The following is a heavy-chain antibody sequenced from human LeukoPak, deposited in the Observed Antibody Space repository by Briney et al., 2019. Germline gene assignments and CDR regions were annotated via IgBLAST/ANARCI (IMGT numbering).Heavy chain of an antibody. D-gene: IGHD5-12*01. Sequence: SETLSLTCAVYGGSFSGYYWSWIRQPPGKGLEWIGEINHSGSTNYNPSLKSRVTISVDTSKNQFSLKLSSVTAADTAVYYCAWRMDIARRWSYYYYYYMDVWGKGTTVTVSS. CDR2: INHSGST. V-gene: IGHV4-34*01. CDR3: AWRMDIARRWSYYYYYYMDV. J-gene: IGHJ6*03. CDR1: GGSFSGYY.